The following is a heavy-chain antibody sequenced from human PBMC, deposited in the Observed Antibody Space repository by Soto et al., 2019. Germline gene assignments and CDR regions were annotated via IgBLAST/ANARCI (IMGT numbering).Heavy chain of an antibody. CDR2: ISDSGIT. CDR1: GASISTPEYY. Sequence: TLSLTCTVSGASISTPEYYWSWIRQHPERGLEWIGYISDSGITNYSPSLRSRVTISADTSKRQFSLNLSSVTAADTAVYYCAKGGTSSQWFDSWGQGTLGTVSS. J-gene: IGHJ5*01. D-gene: IGHD2-2*01. V-gene: IGHV4-31*03. CDR3: AKGGTSSQWFDS.